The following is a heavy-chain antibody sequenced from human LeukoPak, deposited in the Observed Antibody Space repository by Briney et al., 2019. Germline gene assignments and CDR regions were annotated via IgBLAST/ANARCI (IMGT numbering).Heavy chain of an antibody. V-gene: IGHV1-2*02. CDR1: GYTFTGYY. J-gene: IGHJ4*02. D-gene: IGHD6-13*01. CDR3: ASPGYSSSWYGPFDY. CDR2: INPNSGGT. Sequence: GASVKVSCKVSGYTFTGYYMHWVRQAPGQGLEWMGWINPNSGGTNYAQKFQGRVTMTRDTSISTAYMELSRLRSDDTAVYYCASPGYSSSWYGPFDYWGQGTLVTVSS.